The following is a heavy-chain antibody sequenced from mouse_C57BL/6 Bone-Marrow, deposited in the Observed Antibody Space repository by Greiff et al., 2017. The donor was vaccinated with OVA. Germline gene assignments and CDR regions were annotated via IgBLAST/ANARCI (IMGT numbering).Heavy chain of an antibody. D-gene: IGHD2-3*01. V-gene: IGHV2-4*01. CDR3: AKKGWLYAMDY. Sequence: VKLMESGPGLVQPSQSLSITCTVSGFSLTSYGVHWVRQPPGKGLEWLGVIWSGGSTDYNAAFISRLSISKDNSKSQVFFKMNSLQADDTAIYYCAKKGWLYAMDYWGQGTSVTVSS. CDR1: GFSLTSYG. J-gene: IGHJ4*01. CDR2: IWSGGST.